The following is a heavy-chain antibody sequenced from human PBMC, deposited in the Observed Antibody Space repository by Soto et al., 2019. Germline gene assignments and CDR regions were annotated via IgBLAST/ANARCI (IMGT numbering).Heavy chain of an antibody. J-gene: IGHJ6*02. D-gene: IGHD6-19*01. Sequence: GGSLRLSCAASGFTFSSYAMHWVRQAPGKGLEWVAVISYDGSNKYYADSVKGRFTISRDNSKNTLYLQMNSLRAEDTAVYYCAKTGEDSSGWEIGYYYYGMDVWGQGTTVTVSS. CDR2: ISYDGSNK. CDR1: GFTFSSYA. V-gene: IGHV3-30-3*02. CDR3: AKTGEDSSGWEIGYYYYGMDV.